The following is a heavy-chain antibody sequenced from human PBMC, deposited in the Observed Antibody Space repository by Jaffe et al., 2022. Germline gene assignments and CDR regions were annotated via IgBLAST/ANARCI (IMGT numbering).Heavy chain of an antibody. D-gene: IGHD6-13*01. Sequence: EVQLVESGGGLVQPGRSLRLSCTASGFTFGDYAMSWVRQAPGKGLEWVGFIRSKAYGGTTEYAASVKGRFTISRDDSKSIAYLQMNSLKTEDTAVYYCTREGYSSSWWDRDFDYWGQGTLVTVSS. J-gene: IGHJ4*02. V-gene: IGHV3-49*04. CDR2: IRSKAYGGTT. CDR3: TREGYSSSWWDRDFDY. CDR1: GFTFGDYA.